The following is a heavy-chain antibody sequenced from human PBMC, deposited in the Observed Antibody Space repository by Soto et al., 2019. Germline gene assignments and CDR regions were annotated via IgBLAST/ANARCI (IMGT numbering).Heavy chain of an antibody. CDR1: GGTFSSYA. J-gene: IGHJ4*02. D-gene: IGHD6-6*01. V-gene: IGHV1-69*06. CDR3: ARSKLSIAARPLDY. CDR2: IIPIFGTA. Sequence: ASVKVSCEASGGTFSSYAISWVRQAPGQGLEWMGGIIPIFGTANYAQKFQGRVTITADKSTSTAYMELSSLRSEDTAVYYCARSKLSIAARPLDYWGQGTMVTVYS.